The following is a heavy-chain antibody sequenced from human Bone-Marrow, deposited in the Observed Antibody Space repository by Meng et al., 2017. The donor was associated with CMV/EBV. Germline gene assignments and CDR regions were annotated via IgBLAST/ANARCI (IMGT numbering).Heavy chain of an antibody. Sequence: GESLKISCAASGFTFSSYSMNWVRQAPGKGLEWVSSISSSSSYIYYADSVKGRFTISRDNVKNSLYLQMNSLRAEDTAVYYCAKDRAIVVVPAAKGELFDYWGQGTLVTVSS. D-gene: IGHD2-2*01. CDR2: ISSSSSYI. J-gene: IGHJ4*02. V-gene: IGHV3-21*04. CDR3: AKDRAIVVVPAAKGELFDY. CDR1: GFTFSSYS.